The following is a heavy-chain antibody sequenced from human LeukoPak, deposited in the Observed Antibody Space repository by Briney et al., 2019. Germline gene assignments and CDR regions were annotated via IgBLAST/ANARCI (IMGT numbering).Heavy chain of an antibody. D-gene: IGHD2-15*01. CDR3: ARVVTPGYCSGGSRYFRDFPPSNWFDP. Sequence: ASVKVSCKASGGTFSSYAISWVRQAPGQGLEWMGRIIPILGIANYAQKFQGRVTITADKSTSTAYMELSSLRSEDTAVYYCARVVTPGYCSGGSRYFRDFPPSNWFDPWGQGTLVTVSS. V-gene: IGHV1-69*04. CDR2: IIPILGIA. CDR1: GGTFSSYA. J-gene: IGHJ5*02.